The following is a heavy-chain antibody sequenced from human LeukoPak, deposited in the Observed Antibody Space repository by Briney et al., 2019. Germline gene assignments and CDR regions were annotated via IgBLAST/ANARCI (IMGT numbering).Heavy chain of an antibody. CDR2: ISYDGSNK. Sequence: GRSLRLSCAASRFTFSSYDMNWVRQAPGKGLEWVAVISYDGSNKYYADSVKGRFAISRDNSKNTVYLQMNSLRVEDTAVYYCARANTPFADYWGQGTLVTVSS. CDR3: ARANTPFADY. J-gene: IGHJ4*02. CDR1: RFTFSSYD. D-gene: IGHD2-2*02. V-gene: IGHV3-30*09.